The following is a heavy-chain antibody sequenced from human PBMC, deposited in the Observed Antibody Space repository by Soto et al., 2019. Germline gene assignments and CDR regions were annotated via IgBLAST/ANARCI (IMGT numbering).Heavy chain of an antibody. J-gene: IGHJ3*02. CDR1: GDSISGYH. D-gene: IGHD3-16*01. Sequence: PSETLSLTCTVSGDSISGYHWNWIRQPPGKGVEWIGYIHNSGSTTYNSSLKSRVTISVDTSKNQFSLKLSSVTAADTAVYYCARRYGWAFDIWGQGTMVTVSS. V-gene: IGHV4-59*08. CDR2: IHNSGST. CDR3: ARRYGWAFDI.